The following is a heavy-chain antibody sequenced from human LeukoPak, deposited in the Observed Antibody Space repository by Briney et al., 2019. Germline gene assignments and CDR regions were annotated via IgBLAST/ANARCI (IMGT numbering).Heavy chain of an antibody. J-gene: IGHJ5*02. CDR2: ISSRGDTI. Sequence: GGSLRLSCAASGFTFSDYYMSWIRQAPGKGLEWVSYISSRGDTIYYTDSVKGRFTISRDNAMNSLYLQMNSLRAEDTAVYYCARTGGPQLWLTWGQGTLVTVSS. CDR3: ARTGGPQLWLT. D-gene: IGHD5-18*01. V-gene: IGHV3-11*04. CDR1: GFTFSDYY.